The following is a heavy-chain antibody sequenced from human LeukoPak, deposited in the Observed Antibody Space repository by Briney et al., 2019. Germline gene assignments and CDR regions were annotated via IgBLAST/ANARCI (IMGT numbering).Heavy chain of an antibody. CDR2: IYYSGST. V-gene: IGHV4-59*01. CDR1: GGSISSYY. J-gene: IGHJ6*03. Sequence: PSETLSLTCTVSGGSISSYYWSWIRQPPGKGLEWIGYIYYSGSTNYNPSLKSRVTISVDTSKNQFSLKLSSVTAADTAVYYCARYRTHAFRGPSTGYMDVWGKGTTVTISS. CDR3: ARYRTHAFRGPSTGYMDV. D-gene: IGHD1-26*01.